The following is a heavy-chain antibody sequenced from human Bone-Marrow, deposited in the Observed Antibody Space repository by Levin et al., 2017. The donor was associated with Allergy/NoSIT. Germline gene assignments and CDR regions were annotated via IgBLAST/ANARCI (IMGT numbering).Heavy chain of an antibody. J-gene: IGHJ6*02. Sequence: PAASVKVSCKASGYIFTTYWISWVRQMPGKGLQWMGRIDPSDSYTIYNPSFEGRVTVSVDRSISTAYLQWTSLEASDTAVYFCARETTVVTGARSYFAMDVWGQGTTVTVS. D-gene: IGHD4-23*01. CDR2: IDPSDSYT. CDR3: ARETTVVTGARSYFAMDV. CDR1: GYIFTTYW. V-gene: IGHV5-10-1*01.